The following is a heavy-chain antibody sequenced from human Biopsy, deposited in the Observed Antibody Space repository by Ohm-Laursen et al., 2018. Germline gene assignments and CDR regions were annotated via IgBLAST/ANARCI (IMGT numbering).Heavy chain of an antibody. CDR3: AADADGYYTEFDY. Sequence: SSVTVSCKASGGPSSNYAFSWVRQAPGQGLEWVGRIVPILGHLNYAQRFQGRVSITADKSTTYVYMELSRLTSGDTAVYYCAADADGYYTEFDYWGPGTLVTVSS. CDR2: IVPILGHL. J-gene: IGHJ4*02. D-gene: IGHD3-3*01. CDR1: GGPSSNYA. V-gene: IGHV1-69*04.